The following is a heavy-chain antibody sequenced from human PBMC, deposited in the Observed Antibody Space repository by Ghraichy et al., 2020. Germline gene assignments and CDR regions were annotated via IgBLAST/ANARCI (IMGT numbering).Heavy chain of an antibody. V-gene: IGHV3-66*02. Sequence: GGSLRLSCAASGFTVSTNYMNWVRQGPGKGLEWVSVIYSGGTIKYADSVKGRFTISRDNSKNTLYLQMNSLGPEDTAIYYCARGGTWQLGSCYYDYWGQGTLVSVSS. D-gene: IGHD1-1*01. J-gene: IGHJ4*02. CDR3: ARGGTWQLGSCYYDY. CDR1: GFTVSTNY. CDR2: IYSGGTI.